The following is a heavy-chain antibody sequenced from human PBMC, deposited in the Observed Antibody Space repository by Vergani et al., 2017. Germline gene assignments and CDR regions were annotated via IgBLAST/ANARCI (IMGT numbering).Heavy chain of an antibody. Sequence: QVQLQESGPGLVKPSQTLSLTCTVSGGSISSGGYYWSWIRQHPGKGLEWIGRIYTSGSTNYNPSLKSRVTMSVDTSKNQFSLKLSSVTAADTAVYYCARSPRRSYLLGAATLYYYYGMDVWGQGTTVTVSS. CDR3: ARSPRRSYLLGAATLYYYYGMDV. CDR1: GGSISSGGYY. V-gene: IGHV4-61*02. D-gene: IGHD2-15*01. J-gene: IGHJ6*02. CDR2: IYTSGST.